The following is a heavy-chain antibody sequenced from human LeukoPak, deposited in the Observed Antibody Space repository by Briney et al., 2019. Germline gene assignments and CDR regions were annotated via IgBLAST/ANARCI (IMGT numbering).Heavy chain of an antibody. V-gene: IGHV1-69*13. D-gene: IGHD3-22*01. CDR1: GGTFISYA. Sequence: SVKVSCKASGGTFISYAISWVRQAPGQGLEWMGGIIPIFGTANYAQKFQGRVTITADESTSTAYMELSSLRSEDTAVYYCARDGYYDSSGPEENHYFDYWGQGTLVTVSS. CDR3: ARDGYYDSSGPEENHYFDY. J-gene: IGHJ4*02. CDR2: IIPIFGTA.